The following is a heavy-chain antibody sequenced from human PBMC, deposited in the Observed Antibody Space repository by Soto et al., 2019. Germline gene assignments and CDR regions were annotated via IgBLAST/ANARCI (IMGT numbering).Heavy chain of an antibody. J-gene: IGHJ3*01. V-gene: IGHV3-74*01. CDR1: GFTFNYYW. Sequence: EVQLVESEGGLVQRGGSLRLSCAASGFTFNYYWMHWVRQAPGQGLVWVSHIHSDGRSTTYADSVKGRFTISRDNAKNALYLQMNGLRAEDTAVYYCARGDRGGFDLWGQGTTVTVSS. D-gene: IGHD2-21*02. CDR2: IHSDGRST. CDR3: ARGDRGGFDL.